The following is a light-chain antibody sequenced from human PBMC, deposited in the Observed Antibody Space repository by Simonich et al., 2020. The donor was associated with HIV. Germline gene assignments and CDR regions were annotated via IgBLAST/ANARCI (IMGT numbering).Light chain of an antibody. CDR3: SSYTSSNSYV. CDR2: DVT. V-gene: IGLV2-14*01. CDR1: SSDIGGYNY. Sequence: QSALTQPASVSGSPGQSITISCTGTSSDIGGYNYVSWYQQYPGRAPQPMIYDVTKRPAGVSKRFSGSKSGNTASLTISGLQAEDEADYYCSSYTSSNSYVFGTGTKVTVL. J-gene: IGLJ1*01.